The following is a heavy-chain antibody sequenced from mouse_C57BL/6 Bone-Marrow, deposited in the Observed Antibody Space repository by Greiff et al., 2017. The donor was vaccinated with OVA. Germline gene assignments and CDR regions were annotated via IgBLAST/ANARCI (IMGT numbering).Heavy chain of an antibody. J-gene: IGHJ2*01. CDR3: ATVVGY. Sequence: QVQLQQSGAELVMPGASVKLSCKASGYTFTSYWMHWVKQRPGQGLEWIGEIDPSDSYTNYNQKFKGKSTLTVDKSSSTAYMQLSSLTSEDSAVYYCATVVGYWGQGTTLTVSS. CDR2: IDPSDSYT. V-gene: IGHV1-69*01. CDR1: GYTFTSYW. D-gene: IGHD1-1*01.